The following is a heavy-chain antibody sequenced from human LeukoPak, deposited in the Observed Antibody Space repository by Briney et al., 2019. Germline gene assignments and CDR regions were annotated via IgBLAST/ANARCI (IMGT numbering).Heavy chain of an antibody. J-gene: IGHJ1*01. CDR1: GFTFDNYA. CDR2: ISWNSGTI. D-gene: IGHD6-19*01. Sequence: PGGSLRLSCAASGFTFDNYAMNWVRQVPGKGLEWISLISWNSGTIGYADSVKGRFTISRDNANNFLYLQVNSLRAEDTALYYCARAYKDRSLAGKKEFFQHWGQGTPVTVSS. V-gene: IGHV3-9*01. CDR3: ARAYKDRSLAGKKEFFQH.